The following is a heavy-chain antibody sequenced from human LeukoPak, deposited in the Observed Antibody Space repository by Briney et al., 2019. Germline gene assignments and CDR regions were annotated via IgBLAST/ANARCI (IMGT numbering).Heavy chain of an antibody. D-gene: IGHD3-9*01. CDR2: INHSGST. CDR3: ARHPRLGLTGYYRGYYYYYMDV. V-gene: IGHV4-34*01. J-gene: IGHJ6*03. Sequence: SETLSLTCAVYGGSFSGYYWSWIRQPPGKGLEWTGEINHSGSTNYNPSLKSRVTISVDTSKNQFSLKLSSVTAADTAVYYCARHPRLGLTGYYRGYYYYYMDVWGKGTTVTISS. CDR1: GGSFSGYY.